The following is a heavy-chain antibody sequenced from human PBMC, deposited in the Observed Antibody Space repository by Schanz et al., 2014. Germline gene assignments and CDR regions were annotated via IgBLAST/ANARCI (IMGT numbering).Heavy chain of an antibody. CDR3: VRDTDYHFDY. V-gene: IGHV3-30*03. CDR1: GFTFSSYG. D-gene: IGHD4-17*01. J-gene: IGHJ4*02. Sequence: VQLVESGGGVVQPGRSLRLSCAASGFTFSSYGMHWVRQAPGKGLEWVAVISYDGTNKYYADSVKGRFTISRDNSKNTLYLQMNSLRAEDTAVYYCVRDTDYHFDYWGQGTLVTVSS. CDR2: ISYDGTNK.